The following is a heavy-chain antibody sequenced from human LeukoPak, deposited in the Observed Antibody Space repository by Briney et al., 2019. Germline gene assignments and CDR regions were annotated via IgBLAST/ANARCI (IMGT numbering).Heavy chain of an antibody. CDR3: AKDGDGYNAAY. D-gene: IGHD5-24*01. CDR2: ISSSSYI. J-gene: IGHJ4*02. V-gene: IGHV3-21*04. CDR1: GFTFSSYS. Sequence: GGSLRLSCAASGFTFSSYSMNWVRQAPGKGLEWVSSISSSSYIYYADSVKGRFTISRDNSKNTLYLQMNSLRAEDTAVYYCAKDGDGYNAAYWGQGTLVTVSS.